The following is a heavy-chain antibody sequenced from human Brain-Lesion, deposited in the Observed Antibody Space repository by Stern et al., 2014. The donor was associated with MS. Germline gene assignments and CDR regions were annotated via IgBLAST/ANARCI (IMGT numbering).Heavy chain of an antibody. J-gene: IGHJ4*02. CDR2: VYYSVAT. CDR1: GDSISSYTHY. CDR3: AKHACTGAACPFDL. Sequence: VQLVESGPGLVKPSETLSLTCAVSGDSISSYTHYWAWIRQPPGKGLEWIGSVYYSVATYYNPSLKSPVTITVDTIKNHLSLGLNSVTAADTAVYYCAKHACTGAACPFDLWGQGTLVTVSS. V-gene: IGHV4-39*01. D-gene: IGHD2-8*02.